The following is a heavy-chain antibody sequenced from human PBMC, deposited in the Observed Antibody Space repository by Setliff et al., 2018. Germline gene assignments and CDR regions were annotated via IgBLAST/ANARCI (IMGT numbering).Heavy chain of an antibody. Sequence: LRLSCAASGFTFTSYAMNWVRQAPGKGLEWVSAISGSGGSTDYADSVKGRFTISRDNSKNTLYLQMNGLRAEDTAIYYCAGDPPGPHLVYTYWGQGALVTV. D-gene: IGHD3-16*01. V-gene: IGHV3-23*01. CDR3: AGDPPGPHLVYTY. J-gene: IGHJ4*02. CDR1: GFTFTSYA. CDR2: ISGSGGST.